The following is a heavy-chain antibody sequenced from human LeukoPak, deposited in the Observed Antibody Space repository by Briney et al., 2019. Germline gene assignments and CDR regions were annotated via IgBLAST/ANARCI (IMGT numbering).Heavy chain of an antibody. V-gene: IGHV4-59*01. J-gene: IGHJ2*01. D-gene: IGHD5-18*01. CDR1: GGSTSSYY. Sequence: SSTLFPTCTASGGSTSSYYWSWIRQPPRTRLEWIGYIYYSGSTNYNHYIKSRVTISVDTSKNQFSLKLSSVTAADTAVYYCARDQRYSYGYTYWYFDLWGRGTLVTVSS. CDR2: IYYSGST. CDR3: ARDQRYSYGYTYWYFDL.